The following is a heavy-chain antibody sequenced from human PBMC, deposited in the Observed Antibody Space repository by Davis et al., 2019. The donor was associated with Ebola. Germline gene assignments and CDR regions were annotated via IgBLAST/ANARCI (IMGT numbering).Heavy chain of an antibody. CDR3: ARDHSSAYYYYGIDV. V-gene: IGHV1-69*06. CDR1: GGTFSSYA. D-gene: IGHD6-19*01. CDR2: IIPIFGTA. Sequence: AASVKVSCKASGGTFSSYAISWVRQAPGQGLEWMGGIIPIFGTANYAQKFQGRVTITADKSTSTAYMELSSLRSEDTAVYYCARDHSSAYYYYGIDVWGQGTTVTVSS. J-gene: IGHJ6*02.